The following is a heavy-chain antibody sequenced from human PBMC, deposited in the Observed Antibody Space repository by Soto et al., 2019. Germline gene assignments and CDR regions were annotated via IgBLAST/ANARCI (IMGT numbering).Heavy chain of an antibody. Sequence: PGGSLRLSCAASGFTFSSYWMHWVRQAPGKGLVWVSRINTDGSSTNYADSVKGRFTISRGNAKNTLYLEMNSLRAEDTAVYYCARPYCGGTNCYSTNWFDPWGQGTLVTVSS. CDR2: INTDGSST. CDR3: ARPYCGGTNCYSTNWFDP. V-gene: IGHV3-74*01. CDR1: GFTFSSYW. J-gene: IGHJ5*02. D-gene: IGHD2-2*01.